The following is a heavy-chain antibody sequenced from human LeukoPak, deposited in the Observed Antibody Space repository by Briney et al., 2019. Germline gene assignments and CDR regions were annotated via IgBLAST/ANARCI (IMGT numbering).Heavy chain of an antibody. D-gene: IGHD2-2*01. CDR2: ITSDGSGT. J-gene: IGHJ4*02. CDR3: VRDSSKWYYDF. V-gene: IGHV3-74*01. CDR1: GFTFNMYW. Sequence: PGGSLRLSCAASGFTFNMYWIHWVRQVPGKGLVWVSRITSDGSGTNYADSVKGRFTISRDNAKNTVYLQMNSPRLEDTAVYYCVRDSSKWYYDFWGQGSLVTVSS.